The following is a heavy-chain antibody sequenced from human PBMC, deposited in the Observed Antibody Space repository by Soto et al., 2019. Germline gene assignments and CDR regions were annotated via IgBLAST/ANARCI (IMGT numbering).Heavy chain of an antibody. CDR2: INAGNGGTT. J-gene: IGHJ6*02. D-gene: IGHD2-8*01. V-gene: IGHV3-15*01. CDR1: GYTFTSYA. CDR3: TTSGPFCSNGVCKLPYYYGKDV. Sequence: SCKASGYTFTSYAMHWVRQAPGQRLEWMGWINAGNGGTTDYAAPVKGRFTISRDDSKSTLYLQMNSLKTEDSAVYYCTTSGPFCSNGVCKLPYYYGKDVWGLGTTVTVSS.